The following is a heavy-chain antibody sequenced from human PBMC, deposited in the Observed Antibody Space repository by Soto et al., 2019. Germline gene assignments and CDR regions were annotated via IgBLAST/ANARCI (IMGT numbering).Heavy chain of an antibody. D-gene: IGHD5-12*01. Sequence: GGSLRLSCAASGFTFSSYAMTWVRQAPGKALEWISEISGGGTNSLFADSVKGRFTISRDNSDNTLYLQMNSLRVEDTAVYYRAKRVKGYSPSFVDYWGQGTLVTVSS. V-gene: IGHV3-23*01. CDR2: ISGGGTNS. CDR1: GFTFSSYA. CDR3: AKRVKGYSPSFVDY. J-gene: IGHJ4*02.